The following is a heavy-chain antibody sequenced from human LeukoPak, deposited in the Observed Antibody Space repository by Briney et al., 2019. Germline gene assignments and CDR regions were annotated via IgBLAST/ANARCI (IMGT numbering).Heavy chain of an antibody. CDR2: TYFRSKWYN. J-gene: IGHJ5*02. V-gene: IGHV6-1*01. CDR1: GDSVSSNTAS. CDR3: AREVATDAAHNWFDP. D-gene: IGHD4-23*01. Sequence: SQTLSLTCAISGDSVSSNTASWSWLRQSPSRGLEWLGRTYFRSKWYNYYAVSVKSRIAINGDTSKNQFSLLLYSVTPEDTAVYYCAREVATDAAHNWFDPWAREPWSPSPQ.